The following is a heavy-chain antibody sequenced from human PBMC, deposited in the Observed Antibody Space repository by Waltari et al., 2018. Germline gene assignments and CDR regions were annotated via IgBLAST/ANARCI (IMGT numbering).Heavy chain of an antibody. CDR2: ISISGGKM. J-gene: IGHJ4*02. V-gene: IGHV3-23*01. CDR1: GLTFITSA. Sequence: EVQLLESGGGLVQPGGSLRLSCVVSGLTFITSAMSWVRQAPGKGLEWVSSISISGGKMYYGDPVRGRFTISRDNSKNALYLQMNSLRAEDTAVYYCAKEIRPNDYWGQGTLVTVSS. CDR3: AKEIRPNDY.